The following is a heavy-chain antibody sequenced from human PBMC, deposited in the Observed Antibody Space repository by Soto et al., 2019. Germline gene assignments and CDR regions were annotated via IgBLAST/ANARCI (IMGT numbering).Heavy chain of an antibody. J-gene: IGHJ6*03. CDR2: INPNSGRT. CDR3: ARESGGATATLDYYYFYMDV. V-gene: IGHV1-2*02. Sequence: QVQLVQSGAEVKKPGASVTVSCKASGYTFSDYYLHWVRQAPGQGPEWMGWINPNSGRTKFAQNLKGRVTMTRDTSVRTAFMELNWLKSDDTAVYYCARESGGATATLDYYYFYMDVWGKGTTVTVSS. CDR1: GYTFSDYY. D-gene: IGHD5-12*01.